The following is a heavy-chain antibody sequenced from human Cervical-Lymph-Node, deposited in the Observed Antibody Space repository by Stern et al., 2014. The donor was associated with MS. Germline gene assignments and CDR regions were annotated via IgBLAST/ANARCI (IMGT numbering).Heavy chain of an antibody. J-gene: IGHJ4*02. CDR3: AKIHRAFANQGY. Sequence: QVQLVESGPGLVKPSETLSLTCSLSGGSINNNAYYWGWIRQPPGKGLAWIGSVTYGGAPFYTPPLRGGFSVPAASPRTQFPLPLRSVTAADTAVYYCAKIHRAFANQGYWGRGLQVTV. CDR1: GGSINNNAYY. V-gene: IGHV4-39*01. CDR2: VTYGGAP.